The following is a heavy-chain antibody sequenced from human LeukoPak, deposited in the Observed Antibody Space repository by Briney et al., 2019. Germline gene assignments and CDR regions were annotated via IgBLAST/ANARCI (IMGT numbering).Heavy chain of an antibody. CDR2: IIPIFGTA. Sequence: SVKVSCKASGGTFSSYAISWVRQAPGQGLEWMGGIIPIFGTANYAQKFQGRVTITADESTSTAYMELSSLRSEDTAVYYCARDLGLRGFGETRQLDWFDPWGQGTLVTVSS. D-gene: IGHD3-10*01. V-gene: IGHV1-69*13. CDR1: GGTFSSYA. J-gene: IGHJ5*02. CDR3: ARDLGLRGFGETRQLDWFDP.